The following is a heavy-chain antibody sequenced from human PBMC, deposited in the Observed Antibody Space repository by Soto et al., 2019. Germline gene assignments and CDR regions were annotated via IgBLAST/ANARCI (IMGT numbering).Heavy chain of an antibody. CDR2: IKHSGSS. CDR3: ARGGRSDWQFALDI. J-gene: IGHJ3*02. Sequence: QVQQQPWGAGLLKPSETLSLTCAVYAGSFSHYYWNWIRQSPGKGLEWIGKIKHSGSSNYNPSLRSRVSISVDMSKDQFSLRLTSVTAADTAVYYCARGGRSDWQFALDIWGQRTMVNVSS. V-gene: IGHV4-34*01. CDR1: AGSFSHYY. D-gene: IGHD2-21*02.